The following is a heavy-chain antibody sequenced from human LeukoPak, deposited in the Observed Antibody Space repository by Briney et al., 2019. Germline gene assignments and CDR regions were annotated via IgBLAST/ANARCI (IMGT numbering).Heavy chain of an antibody. CDR2: IDSSENT. D-gene: IGHD2-2*01. V-gene: IGHV4-4*07. CDR3: ARDSLLPSAMGYYYMDV. Sequence: PSETLSLTCTVSGDSISSNYWSWIRQSAGKGLEWIGRIDSSENTIYNPSLKSRVTISVDTSKNQFSLKLSSVTAADTALYYCARDSLLPSAMGYYYMDVWGKGTTVTVSS. J-gene: IGHJ6*03. CDR1: GDSISSNY.